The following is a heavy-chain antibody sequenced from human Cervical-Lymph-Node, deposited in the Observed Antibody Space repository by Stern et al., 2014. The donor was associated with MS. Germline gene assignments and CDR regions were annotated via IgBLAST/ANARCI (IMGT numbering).Heavy chain of an antibody. Sequence: EVQLVESGGGLVKPGGSLRLSCAASGFTFSNAWMSWVRQAPGKGLEWVGRIKSKTDGGTTDYAAPVKGRFTISRDDSKNTLYLQMNSLKTEDTAVYYCTTAVRIQLRYFDYWGQGTLVTVSS. D-gene: IGHD5-18*01. CDR2: IKSKTDGGTT. CDR3: TTAVRIQLRYFDY. V-gene: IGHV3-15*01. J-gene: IGHJ4*02. CDR1: GFTFSNAW.